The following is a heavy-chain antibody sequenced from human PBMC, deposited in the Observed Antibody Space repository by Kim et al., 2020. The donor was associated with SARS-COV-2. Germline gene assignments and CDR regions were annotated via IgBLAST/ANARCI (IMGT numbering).Heavy chain of an antibody. CDR1: GYTFSSYF. D-gene: IGHD6-19*01. CDR2: INPSGHNT. J-gene: IGHJ6*02. CDR3: ACSSDWLNYYYGLDV. V-gene: IGHV1-46*01. Sequence: ASVKVSCKASGYTFSSYFMHWVRQAPGQGLEWMGIINPSGHNTNYAQKFQGRVTMTRDTSTSIVYMELSSLRSEDTAVYYCACSSDWLNYYYGLDVWGQGTTVTVSS.